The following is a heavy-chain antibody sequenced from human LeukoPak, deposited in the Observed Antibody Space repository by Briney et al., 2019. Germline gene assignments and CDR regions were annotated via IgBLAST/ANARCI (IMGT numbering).Heavy chain of an antibody. CDR2: ISGSGGST. CDR1: GFTFSSYG. D-gene: IGHD1-26*01. V-gene: IGHV3-23*01. Sequence: GGSLRLSCAAFGFTFSSYGMSWVRQAPGKGLEWVSAISGSGGSTYYADSVKGRFTISRDNSKNTLYLQMNSLRAEDTAVYYCARDPTMYSGSYTFDYWGQGTLVTVSS. J-gene: IGHJ4*02. CDR3: ARDPTMYSGSYTFDY.